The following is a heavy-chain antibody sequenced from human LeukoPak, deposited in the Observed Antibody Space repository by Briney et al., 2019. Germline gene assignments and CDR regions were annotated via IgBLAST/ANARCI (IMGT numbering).Heavy chain of an antibody. CDR3: ASCSSGWYWFDP. J-gene: IGHJ5*02. CDR2: IIPIFGTA. CDR1: GGTFSSYA. V-gene: IGHV1-69*01. D-gene: IGHD6-19*01. Sequence: GSSVKVSCKASGGTFSSYAISWVRQAPGQGLEWMGGIIPIFGTANYAQKFQGRVTITADESTSTAYMELSSLRSEDTAVYYCASCSSGWYWFDPWGQGTLVTVSS.